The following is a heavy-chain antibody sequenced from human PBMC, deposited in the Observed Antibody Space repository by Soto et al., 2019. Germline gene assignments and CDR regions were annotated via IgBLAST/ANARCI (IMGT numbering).Heavy chain of an antibody. J-gene: IGHJ5*02. CDR1: GFTFSSYA. Sequence: GGSLRLSCAASGFTFSSYAMSWVRQAPGKGLEWVSTIGGSGSYYADSVKGRFTISRDNAKNSLYLQMNSLRAEDTAVYYCARDTYYYGSGSYSPWGQGTLVTVSS. CDR3: ARDTYYYGSGSYSP. CDR2: IGGSGS. V-gene: IGHV3-23*01. D-gene: IGHD3-10*01.